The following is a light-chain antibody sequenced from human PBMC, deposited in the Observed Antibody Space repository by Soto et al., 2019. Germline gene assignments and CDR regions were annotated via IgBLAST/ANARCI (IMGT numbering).Light chain of an antibody. J-gene: IGKJ4*01. CDR2: TAS. CDR1: QSISSY. V-gene: IGKV1-39*01. Sequence: DIQMTQSPSSLSASVGDRVTITCRASQSISSYLYGYQQKPGKAPKLLIYTASSLESGVPSRFSGSGSGTDFTLNISSLQAEDFAAYYCQQSYITPLTFGGGTKVEIK. CDR3: QQSYITPLT.